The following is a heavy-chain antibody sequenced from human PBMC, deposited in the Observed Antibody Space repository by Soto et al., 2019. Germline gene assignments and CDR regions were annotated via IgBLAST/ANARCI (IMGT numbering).Heavy chain of an antibody. CDR2: IIPILGIA. CDR3: ARDSVRQGAFTEDVFDF. Sequence: SVKGSCKASGDTFSSYTISWVRQAPGQGLEWMGRIIPILGIANYAQKFQGRVTITADKSTSTAYMELSSLRSEDTAVYYSARDSVRQGAFTEDVFDFWGKGSMATV. J-gene: IGHJ3*01. V-gene: IGHV1-69*04. CDR1: GDTFSSYT. D-gene: IGHD3-16*01.